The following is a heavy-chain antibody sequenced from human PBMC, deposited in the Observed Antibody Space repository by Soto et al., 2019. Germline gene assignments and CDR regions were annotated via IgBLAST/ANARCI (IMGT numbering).Heavy chain of an antibody. CDR2: IFSNDEK. CDR1: GFSLSNARMG. V-gene: IGHV2-26*01. J-gene: IGHJ4*02. Sequence: QVTLKESGPVLVKPTETLTLTCTVSGFSLSNARMGVSWIRQPPGKALEWLAHIFSNDEKSYSTSLKSRLTISKDTSKSQVVLTMTNMGPVDTATYYCARIRDSSGWGDDYFDYWGQGTLVTVSS. D-gene: IGHD6-19*01. CDR3: ARIRDSSGWGDDYFDY.